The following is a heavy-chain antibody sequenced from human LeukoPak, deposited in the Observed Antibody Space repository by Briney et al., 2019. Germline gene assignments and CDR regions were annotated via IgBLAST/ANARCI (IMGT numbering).Heavy chain of an antibody. V-gene: IGHV4-31*03. CDR2: IYYSRST. D-gene: IGHD3-22*01. J-gene: IGHJ4*02. CDR1: GGSISRGGYY. Sequence: SETLSLTCTVSGGSISRGGYYWSWIRQHPGKGLEWIGYIYYSRSTYYNPSPKSRVTILVDTSKNQFSLKMNSVTAADTAVYYCARGLPYDSSGYYFDGFDHWGQGTLVTVSS. CDR3: ARGLPYDSSGYYFDGFDH.